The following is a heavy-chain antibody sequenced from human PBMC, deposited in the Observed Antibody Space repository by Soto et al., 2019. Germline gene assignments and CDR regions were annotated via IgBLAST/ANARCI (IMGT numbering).Heavy chain of an antibody. CDR2: IYSGGST. V-gene: IGHV3-53*01. J-gene: IGHJ4*02. Sequence: GGSLRLSCAASGFTVSSNYMSWVRQAPGKGLEWVSVIYSGGSTYYADYVKGRFTISRDNSKNTLYLQMNSLRAEDRAVYYCARAWTTVESFDYWGQGTLVTVSS. D-gene: IGHD4-17*01. CDR3: ARAWTTVESFDY. CDR1: GFTVSSNY.